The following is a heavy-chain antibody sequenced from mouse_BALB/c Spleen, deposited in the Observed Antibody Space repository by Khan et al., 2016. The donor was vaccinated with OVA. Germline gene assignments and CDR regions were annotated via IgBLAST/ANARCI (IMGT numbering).Heavy chain of an antibody. CDR3: ARRARK. CDR2: INTPNGNT. CDR1: GLTIKNTY. J-gene: IGHJ2*01. V-gene: IGHV14-3*02. Sequence: IQLVQSGAELVKPGATVKLSCTASGLTIKNTYMHWLKQWPEQGLEWIGRINTPNGNTKYDPTFQGQATITADTSSNTVYLQLNSLTSEDTAVCYCARRARKWGQGTTLTVSS. D-gene: IGHD3-3*01.